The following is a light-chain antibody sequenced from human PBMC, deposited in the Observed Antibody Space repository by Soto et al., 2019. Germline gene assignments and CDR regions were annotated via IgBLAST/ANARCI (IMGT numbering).Light chain of an antibody. CDR1: QSVDSTY. Sequence: EIVLTQSPGTLSLSPGERATLSCRASQSVDSTYLTWYQQKPGQAPRLLIYGASGRATGIPDRFTGSGSGTDFTLTISSLEPGDSAVYYCQQYNKWPSLTFGGGTKVDIK. CDR3: QQYNKWPSLT. CDR2: GAS. V-gene: IGKV3-20*01. J-gene: IGKJ4*01.